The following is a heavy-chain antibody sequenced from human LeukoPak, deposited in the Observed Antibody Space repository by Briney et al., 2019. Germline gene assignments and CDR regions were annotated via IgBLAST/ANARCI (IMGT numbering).Heavy chain of an antibody. J-gene: IGHJ3*02. CDR2: IYYSGST. Sequence: SETLSLTCTVSGGSISSSSYYWGWIRQPPGKGLEWIGSIYYSGSTYYNPSLKSRVTISVDTSKNQFSLKLSSVTAADTAVYYCARHLGSKKRQLAGSYDAFDIWGQGTMVTVSS. CDR3: ARHLGSKKRQLAGSYDAFDI. V-gene: IGHV4-39*01. D-gene: IGHD6-13*01. CDR1: GGSISSSSYY.